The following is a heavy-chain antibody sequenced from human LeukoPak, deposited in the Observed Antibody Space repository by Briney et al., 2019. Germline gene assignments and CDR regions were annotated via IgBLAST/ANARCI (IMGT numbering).Heavy chain of an antibody. Sequence: ASVKVSCKASGYTFTGYYMHWVRQAPGQGLEWPGRINPNSGVPNYAQKFQGRVTMTRDTAISTAYMQLSSLRSGDTAVYYCAREVGYSSSYYGRFDPWGQGTLVTVSS. D-gene: IGHD6-13*01. CDR2: INPNSGVP. CDR3: AREVGYSSSYYGRFDP. J-gene: IGHJ5*02. V-gene: IGHV1-2*06. CDR1: GYTFTGYY.